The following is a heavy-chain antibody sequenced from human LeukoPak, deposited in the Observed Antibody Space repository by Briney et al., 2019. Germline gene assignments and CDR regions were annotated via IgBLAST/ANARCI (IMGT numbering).Heavy chain of an antibody. V-gene: IGHV1-69*04. J-gene: IGHJ6*02. D-gene: IGHD6-13*01. CDR1: GGTFSSYA. Sequence: ASVKVSCKASGGTFSSYAISWMRQAPGQGLEWMRRIIPILGIANYAQKFQGRVTITADKSTSTAYMELSSLRSEDTAVYYCAREATAAGVDYYGMDVWGQGTTVTVSS. CDR3: AREATAAGVDYYGMDV. CDR2: IIPILGIA.